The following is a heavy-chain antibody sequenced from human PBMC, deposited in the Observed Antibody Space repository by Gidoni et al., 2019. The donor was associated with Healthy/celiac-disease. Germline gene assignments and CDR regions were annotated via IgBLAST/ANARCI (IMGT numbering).Heavy chain of an antibody. CDR1: GVTVRSYA. J-gene: IGHJ6*02. Sequence: EVQLLASGEGLVQPGGSLRLSCAAAGVTVRSYAMSWVRQAPGKGLEWFSIISGGGGSTFYTDSVKGRFTISRDNSKNTLFLQMNSLRAEDTAEYYCAKGSPGDNYYYGMDVWGQGTTVTVSS. CDR2: ISGGGGST. D-gene: IGHD7-27*01. CDR3: AKGSPGDNYYYGMDV. V-gene: IGHV3-23*01.